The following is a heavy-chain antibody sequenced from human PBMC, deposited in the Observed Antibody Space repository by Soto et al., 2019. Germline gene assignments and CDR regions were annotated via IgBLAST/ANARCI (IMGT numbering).Heavy chain of an antibody. Sequence: QVQLVQSGAEVKKPGASVKISCKASGYTFTRYTMNWVRQAPGQRLEWMGWINPDNANTKSSQKFQDRVIITRDTSASTAYMDLSSLTSEDTAVDYCARGIATGQLDPWGQGTLVTVSS. V-gene: IGHV1-3*01. J-gene: IGHJ5*02. CDR3: ARGIATGQLDP. CDR2: INPDNANT. CDR1: GYTFTRYT. D-gene: IGHD2-15*01.